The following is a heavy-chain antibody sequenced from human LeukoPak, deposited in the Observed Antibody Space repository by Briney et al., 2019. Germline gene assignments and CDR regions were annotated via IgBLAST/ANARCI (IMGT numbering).Heavy chain of an antibody. D-gene: IGHD1-26*01. CDR3: AKGRKWELPFDY. V-gene: IGHV3-23*01. CDR2: ISISGGTT. J-gene: IGHJ4*02. CDR1: GFTFSSYA. Sequence: GGSLRLSCAASGFTFSSYAMSWVRQAPGKGLEWVSAISISGGTTYYADSVKGRLTISRDNSKNTLYLQMNSLRAEDTAVYYCAKGRKWELPFDYWGQGTLVTVSS.